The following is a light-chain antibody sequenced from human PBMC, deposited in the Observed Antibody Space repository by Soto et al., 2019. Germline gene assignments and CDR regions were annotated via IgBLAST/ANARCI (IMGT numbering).Light chain of an antibody. CDR2: GVS. V-gene: IGLV2-11*01. CDR1: NSDVGGYNY. Sequence: QSALTQPRSVSGSPGQSVTISCTGTNSDVGGYNYVSWYQQYPGKAPKLMISGVSERPSGVPDRFSGSKSGNTASLTISGLLAEDEADYYCASYAGSNKVFGTGTKLTVL. J-gene: IGLJ1*01. CDR3: ASYAGSNKV.